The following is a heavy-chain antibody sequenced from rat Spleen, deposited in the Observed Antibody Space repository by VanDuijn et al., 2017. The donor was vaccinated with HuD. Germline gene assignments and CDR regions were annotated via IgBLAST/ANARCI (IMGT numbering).Heavy chain of an antibody. CDR1: GFSLTGNN. Sequence: QVQLKESGPGLVQPSQTLSLTCTVSGFSLTGNNVHWVRQPPGKGLEWMGRMRYDGDTYYNSALKSRLSISRDTSKNQVFLKMSSLQTEDTATYYCARDGGFDYWGQGVMVTVSS. J-gene: IGHJ2*01. CDR3: ARDGGFDY. CDR2: MRYDGDT. V-gene: IGHV2S30*01.